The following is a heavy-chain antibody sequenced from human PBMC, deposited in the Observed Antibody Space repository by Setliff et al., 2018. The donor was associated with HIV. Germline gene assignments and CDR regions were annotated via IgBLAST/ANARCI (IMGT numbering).Heavy chain of an antibody. CDR2: INGNSGAA. CDR3: ARRPYDSGWSYFFDY. CDR1: GYTFSGYY. J-gene: IGHJ4*01. V-gene: IGHV1-2*02. Sequence: ASVKVSCKASGYTFSGYYVHWVRQAPGQGLEWMGWINGNSGAAHYAQKFQGRVTMTSDTSISTAYMELSRLSSDDTAMYYCARRPYDSGWSYFFDYWGQGTLVTAPQ. D-gene: IGHD6-19*01.